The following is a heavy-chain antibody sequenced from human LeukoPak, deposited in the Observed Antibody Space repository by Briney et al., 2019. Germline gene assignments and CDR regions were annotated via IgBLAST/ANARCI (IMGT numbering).Heavy chain of an antibody. J-gene: IGHJ4*02. D-gene: IGHD2-15*01. CDR1: GFHLCRYR. CDR3: VRVKGSYFDY. Sequence: TGGSLRLSCAVSGFHLCRYRINWLPHARGEGLECVSYISSSVSAIYYVASVKSRFTVSRDNAKNSLFLQMSSPRAEVTAVYYCVRVKGSYFDYWGQGALVTVSS. CDR2: ISSSVSAI. V-gene: IGHV3-48*01.